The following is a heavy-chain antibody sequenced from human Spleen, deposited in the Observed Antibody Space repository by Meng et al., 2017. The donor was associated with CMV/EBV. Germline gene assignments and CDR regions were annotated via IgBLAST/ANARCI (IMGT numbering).Heavy chain of an antibody. CDR1: GFTFSSYG. J-gene: IGHJ4*02. D-gene: IGHD5-24*01. V-gene: IGHV3-30*02. CDR2: IRYDGSNK. CDR3: TRSEMATIMGYFFDY. Sequence: GGSLRLSCAASGFTFSSYGMHWVRQAPGKGLEWVAFIRYDGSNKYYADSVKGRFTISRDNSKNTLFLQMNSLRAEDTAIYYCTRSEMATIMGYFFDYWGQGTLVTVSS.